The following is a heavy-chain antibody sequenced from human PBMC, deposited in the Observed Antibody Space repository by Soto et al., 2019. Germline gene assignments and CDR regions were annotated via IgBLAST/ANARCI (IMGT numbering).Heavy chain of an antibody. CDR2: ISWNSGNI. D-gene: IGHD3-9*01. CDR1: GFTFEDYA. Sequence: EVQLVESGGGLVQPGRSLRLSCAASGFTFEDYAMHWVRQAPGKGLEWVSGISWNSGNIGYAECVKGRCTISRDNAKNSLYLQMNSLRTEDTAFYYCEKEPSFGWFTNNWFDPWGQGTLVTVSS. J-gene: IGHJ5*02. V-gene: IGHV3-9*01. CDR3: EKEPSFGWFTNNWFDP.